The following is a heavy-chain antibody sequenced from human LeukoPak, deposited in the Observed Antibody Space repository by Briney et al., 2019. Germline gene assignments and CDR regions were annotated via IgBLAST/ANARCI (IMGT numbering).Heavy chain of an antibody. V-gene: IGHV1-2*02. J-gene: IGHJ5*02. D-gene: IGHD6-13*01. CDR2: INPNSGGT. CDR1: GYTFTGYY. CDR3: ARVAYSSSWYGDNWFDP. Sequence: ASVKVSCKASGYTFTGYYMHWVRQAPGQGLEWMGWINPNSGGTNYAQKFQGRVTMTRDTSISTAYMELSRLRSDDTDVYYCARVAYSSSWYGDNWFDPWGQGTLVTVSS.